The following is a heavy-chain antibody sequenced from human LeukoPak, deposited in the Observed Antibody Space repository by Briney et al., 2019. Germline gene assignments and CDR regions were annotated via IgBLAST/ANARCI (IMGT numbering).Heavy chain of an antibody. CDR3: ASLIAVAGTPFDY. CDR1: GGTFSSYA. J-gene: IGHJ4*02. V-gene: IGHV1-69*13. Sequence: SVKVSCKASGGTFSSYAISWVRQAPGQGLEWMGGIIPIFGTANYAQKFQGRVTITADESTSTAYMELSSLRSEDTAVYYCASLIAVAGTPFDYWGQGTLVTVSS. CDR2: IIPIFGTA. D-gene: IGHD6-19*01.